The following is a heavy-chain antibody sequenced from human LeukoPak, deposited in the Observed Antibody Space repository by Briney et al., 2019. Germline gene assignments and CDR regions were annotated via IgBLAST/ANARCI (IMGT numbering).Heavy chain of an antibody. CDR2: IYYSGST. D-gene: IGHD3-9*01. V-gene: IGHV4-59*01. Sequence: SETLSLTCTVSGGSISSYYWSWIRQPPGKGLEWSGYIYYSGSTNYNPSLKSRVTISVDTSKNQFSLKLSSVTAADTAVYYCASPERYFDWPLDYWGQGTLVTVSS. CDR3: ASPERYFDWPLDY. CDR1: GGSISSYY. J-gene: IGHJ4*02.